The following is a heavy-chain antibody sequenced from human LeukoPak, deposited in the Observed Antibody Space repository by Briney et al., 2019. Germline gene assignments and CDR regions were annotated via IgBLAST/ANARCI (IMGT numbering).Heavy chain of an antibody. CDR2: INPSGGST. Sequence: ASVKVSCKASGYTFTGYYMHWVRQAPGQGLEWMGIINPSGGSTSYAQKFQGRVTMTRDTSTGTVYMELSSLRSEDTAVYYCARGGITIFGVVPDWFDPWGQGTLVTVSS. V-gene: IGHV1-46*01. CDR3: ARGGITIFGVVPDWFDP. D-gene: IGHD3-3*01. CDR1: GYTFTGYY. J-gene: IGHJ5*02.